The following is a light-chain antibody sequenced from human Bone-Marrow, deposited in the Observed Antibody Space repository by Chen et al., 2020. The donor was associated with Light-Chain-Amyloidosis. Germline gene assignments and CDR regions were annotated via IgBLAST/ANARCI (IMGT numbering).Light chain of an antibody. CDR3: SSYTITNTLV. CDR2: EVT. CDR1: SSDVGGDNH. V-gene: IGLV2-14*01. J-gene: IGLJ1*01. Sequence: SALTKPASVSGSPGQSINISCTGTSSDVGGDNHVSWYQQHPDKAPKLMIYEVTNRPSWVPDRFSGSKSDNTASLTISGLQTEDEADYFCSSYTITNTLVFGSGTRVTVL.